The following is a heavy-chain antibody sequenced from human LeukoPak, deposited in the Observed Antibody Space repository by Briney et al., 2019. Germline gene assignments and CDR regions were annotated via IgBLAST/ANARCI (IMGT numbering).Heavy chain of an antibody. CDR1: GYTFTSYY. CDR3: ARSVATSFEYFQH. J-gene: IGHJ1*01. V-gene: IGHV1-46*01. CDR2: INPSGGST. D-gene: IGHD5-12*01. Sequence: GASVEVSCKASGYTFTSYYMHWVRQAPGQGLEWMGKINPSGGSTSYAQKFQGRVTMTRDTSTSTVYMELSSLRSEDTAVYYCARSVATSFEYFQHWGQGTLVTVSS.